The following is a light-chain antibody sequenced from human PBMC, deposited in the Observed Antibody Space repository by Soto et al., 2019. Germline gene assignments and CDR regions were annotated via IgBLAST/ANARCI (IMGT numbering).Light chain of an antibody. CDR2: ATS. Sequence: DTQMPQTPSSLSASVGDRVTITCRASHDITNYLAWFQQKPGKAPKSLIYATSTLQSGVPSRFSGSGFGADFTLTIDSLQPEDFATYYCQQYKSYPYTFGQGTKLEIK. CDR1: HDITNY. CDR3: QQYKSYPYT. J-gene: IGKJ2*01. V-gene: IGKV1-16*01.